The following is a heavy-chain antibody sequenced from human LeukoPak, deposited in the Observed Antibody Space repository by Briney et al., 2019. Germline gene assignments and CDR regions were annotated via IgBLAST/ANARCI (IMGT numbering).Heavy chain of an antibody. CDR3: ARGGDYGDAFDT. D-gene: IGHD4-17*01. Sequence: GGSLRLSCAASGFTFSSYSMNWVHQAPGKGLEWVSSISSSSSYIYYADSVKGRFTISRDNAKNSLYLQMNSLRAEDTAVYYCARGGDYGDAFDTWGQGTMVTVSS. CDR2: ISSSSSYI. CDR1: GFTFSSYS. J-gene: IGHJ3*02. V-gene: IGHV3-21*01.